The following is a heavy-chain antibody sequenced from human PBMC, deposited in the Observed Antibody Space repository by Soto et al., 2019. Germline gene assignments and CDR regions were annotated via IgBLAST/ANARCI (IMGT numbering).Heavy chain of an antibody. CDR3: ASVYCSGGSCYWGGNWFDP. D-gene: IGHD2-15*01. J-gene: IGHJ5*02. V-gene: IGHV4-30-4*01. CDR2: IYYSGST. CDR1: GGSISSGDYY. Sequence: QVQLRESGPGVVKPSQTLSLTCTVSGGSISSGDYYWSWIRQPPGKGLEWIGYIYYSGSTYYKPSLKSRVTILVDTSKNQFSLKLSSVTAADTAVYYCASVYCSGGSCYWGGNWFDPWGQGTLVTVSS.